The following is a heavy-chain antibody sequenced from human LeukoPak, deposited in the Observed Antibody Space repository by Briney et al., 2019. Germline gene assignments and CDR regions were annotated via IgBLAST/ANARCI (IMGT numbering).Heavy chain of an antibody. D-gene: IGHD4-17*01. CDR1: GFTFSSYA. J-gene: IGHJ4*02. Sequence: PGGSLRLSCAASGFTFSSYAMLWVRQAPGKGLEWVAVISYDGSNKYYADSVKGRFTISRDNSKNTLYLQMNSLRAEDTAVYYCAKPTYSTVTTYYFDYWGQGTLVTVSS. CDR2: ISYDGSNK. V-gene: IGHV3-30-3*01. CDR3: AKPTYSTVTTYYFDY.